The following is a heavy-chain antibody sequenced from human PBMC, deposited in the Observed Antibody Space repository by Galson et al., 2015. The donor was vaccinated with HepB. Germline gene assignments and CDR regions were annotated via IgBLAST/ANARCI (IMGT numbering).Heavy chain of an antibody. Sequence: SLRLSCAASGFTLSSYAMHWVRQAPGKGLEWVSAISGSGGSTYYADSVKGRFTISRDNSKSTLYLQMNSLRAEDTAVYYCAPHPQVDYDSSGYELHWGQGTLVTVSS. D-gene: IGHD3-22*01. CDR3: APHPQVDYDSSGYELH. CDR2: ISGSGGST. V-gene: IGHV3-23*01. J-gene: IGHJ4*02. CDR1: GFTLSSYA.